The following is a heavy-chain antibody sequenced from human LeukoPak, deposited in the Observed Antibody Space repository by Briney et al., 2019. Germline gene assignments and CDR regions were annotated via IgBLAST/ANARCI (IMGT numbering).Heavy chain of an antibody. V-gene: IGHV1-46*01. CDR1: GYTFTHHY. D-gene: IGHD2-15*01. J-gene: IGHJ4*02. CDR3: ARELLLH. CDR2: INPNGGAT. Sequence: ASVKVSCKASGYTFTHHYIHWVRQAPGQGLEWMGIINPNGGATSYAQRFQGRVSMTRDTSTSTVYMELSSLRSEDTAVYCCARELLLHWGQGTLVTVSS.